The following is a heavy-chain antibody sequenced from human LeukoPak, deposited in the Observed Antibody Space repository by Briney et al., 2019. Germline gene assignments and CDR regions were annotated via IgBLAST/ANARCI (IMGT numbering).Heavy chain of an antibody. V-gene: IGHV3-53*01. CDR2: IYSGGST. J-gene: IGHJ4*02. Sequence: GGSLRLSCAASGFTVSSNYMSWVRQAPGKGLEWVSVIYSGGSTYYADSVKGRFTISRDNSKNTLYLRMNSLRAEDTAVYYCARDRVSLFDYWGQGTLVTVSS. CDR1: GFTVSSNY. CDR3: ARDRVSLFDY.